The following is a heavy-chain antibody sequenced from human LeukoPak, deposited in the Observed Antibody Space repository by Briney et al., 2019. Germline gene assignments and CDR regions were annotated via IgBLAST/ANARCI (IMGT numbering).Heavy chain of an antibody. Sequence: GGSLRLSCAASGFTFSSYAMSWVRQAPGKGLEWVSAISGSGGSTYYVDSVKGRFTISRDNSKNTLYLQMNSLRAEDTAVYYCAKDRRRTTVTLFDYWGQGTLVTVSS. CDR1: GFTFSSYA. V-gene: IGHV3-23*01. CDR3: AKDRRRTTVTLFDY. CDR2: ISGSGGST. D-gene: IGHD4-17*01. J-gene: IGHJ4*02.